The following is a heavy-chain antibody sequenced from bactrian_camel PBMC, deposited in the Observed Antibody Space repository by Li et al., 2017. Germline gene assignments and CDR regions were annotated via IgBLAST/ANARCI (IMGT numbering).Heavy chain of an antibody. CDR1: GSTERGC. V-gene: IGHV3S40*01. CDR2: IHSGGGTT. Sequence: VQLVESGGGLVQPGGSLRLSCTALGSTERGCMGWFRQAPGKGLEWVSTIHSGGGTTYYADSMKGRFTVSRDNAKNTLYLQINSLKPEDTAMYYCAAGVLRPRTSYSTNFMGPGTQVTVS. D-gene: IGHD1*01. J-gene: IGHJ4*01.